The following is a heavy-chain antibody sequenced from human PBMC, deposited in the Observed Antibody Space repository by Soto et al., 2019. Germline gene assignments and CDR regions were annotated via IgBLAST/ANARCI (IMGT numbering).Heavy chain of an antibody. D-gene: IGHD4-17*01. V-gene: IGHV3-9*01. CDR3: AKDKERHDYGDYTPLGIFDY. CDR1: GFTFDDYA. J-gene: IGHJ4*02. Sequence: EVQLVESGGGLVQPGRSLRLSCAASGFTFDDYAMHWVRQAPGKGLEWVSGISWNSGSIGYADSVKGRFTISRDNAKNSLYLQMNSLRAEDTALYYCAKDKERHDYGDYTPLGIFDYWGQGTLVTVSS. CDR2: ISWNSGSI.